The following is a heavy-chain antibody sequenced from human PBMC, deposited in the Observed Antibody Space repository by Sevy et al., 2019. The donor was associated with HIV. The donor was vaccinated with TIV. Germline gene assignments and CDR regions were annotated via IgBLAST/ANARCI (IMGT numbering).Heavy chain of an antibody. CDR1: GFTFSTYW. Sequence: GGSPRLSCAASGFTFSTYWMHWVRQAPGKGLVWVSRINSDGSSTSYADSVKGRFTISRDNAKNTLYLQMNSLRAEDTAVYYCARLRYCSSTSCYTYYGADAFDIWGQGTMVTVSS. CDR3: ARLRYCSSTSCYTYYGADAFDI. J-gene: IGHJ3*02. D-gene: IGHD2-2*02. CDR2: INSDGSST. V-gene: IGHV3-74*01.